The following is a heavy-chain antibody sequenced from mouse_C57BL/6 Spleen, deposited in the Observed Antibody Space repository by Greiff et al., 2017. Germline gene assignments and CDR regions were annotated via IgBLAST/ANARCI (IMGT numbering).Heavy chain of an antibody. CDR1: GYTFTSYW. Sequence: VKLQQPGAELVKPGASVKLSCKASGYTFTSYWMHWVKQRPGRGLEWIGRIDPNSGGTTYNEKFKSKATLTVDKPSSTAYMQLSSLTSEDSAVYYGARVIYYDYDSDAMDYWGKGTSVTVSS. V-gene: IGHV1-72*01. J-gene: IGHJ4*01. CDR3: ARVIYYDYDSDAMDY. CDR2: IDPNSGGT. D-gene: IGHD2-4*01.